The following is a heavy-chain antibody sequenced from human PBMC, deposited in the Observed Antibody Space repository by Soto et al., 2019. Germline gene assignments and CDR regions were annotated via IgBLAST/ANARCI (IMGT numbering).Heavy chain of an antibody. CDR1: GYTLTELS. Sequence: ASVKVSCKVSGYTLTELSMHWVRQAPGKGLEWMGGFDPEDGETIYAQKFQGRVTMTEDTSTDTAYMELSSLRSEDTAVYYCATVGFRAPSGWLPNVSYFDYWGQGTLVTVSS. D-gene: IGHD5-12*01. J-gene: IGHJ4*02. V-gene: IGHV1-24*01. CDR2: FDPEDGET. CDR3: ATVGFRAPSGWLPNVSYFDY.